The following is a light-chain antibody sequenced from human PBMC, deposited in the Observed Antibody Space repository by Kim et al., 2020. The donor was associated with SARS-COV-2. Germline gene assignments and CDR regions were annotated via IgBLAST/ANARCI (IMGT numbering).Light chain of an antibody. CDR3: SSYTSSNTFV. V-gene: IGLV2-18*02. Sequence: QSALTQPPSVSGSPGQSVTISCTGTSSDVGNYNRVSWYQQPPGTAPQLMIYEVSNRPSGVPDRFSGSKSGNTASLTISGLQAEDEAHYYCSSYTSSNTFVFGGGTKVTVL. J-gene: IGLJ2*01. CDR1: SSDVGNYNR. CDR2: EVS.